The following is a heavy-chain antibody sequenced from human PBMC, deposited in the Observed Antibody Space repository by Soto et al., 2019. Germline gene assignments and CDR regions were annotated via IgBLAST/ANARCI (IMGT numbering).Heavy chain of an antibody. J-gene: IGHJ4*02. Sequence: QVQLQESGPGLVKPSETLSLTCSVSGGSVGSPTNYWSWIRQPPGKGLEWIGYISHTGTTNYNPSLKGRVTISLETSKNEFSLRLTSVTAADTAVYFCAMGGNYRYFDYWGQGTLVVVSS. CDR1: GGSVGSPTNY. D-gene: IGHD1-7*01. V-gene: IGHV4-61*01. CDR2: ISHTGTT. CDR3: AMGGNYRYFDY.